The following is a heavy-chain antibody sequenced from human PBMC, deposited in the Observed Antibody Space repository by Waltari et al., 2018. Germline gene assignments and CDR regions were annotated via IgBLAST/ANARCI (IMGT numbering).Heavy chain of an antibody. CDR2: IYYSGST. Sequence: QVQLQESGPGLVKPSDTLSLTCTVSGGSISSYYWSWIRQPPGKGLEWIGYIYYSGSTNYNPSLKSRVTISVETSKNQFSLKLSSVTAADTAVYYCARPIAAAGTSDAFDIWGQGTMVTVSS. V-gene: IGHV4-59*01. CDR1: GGSISSYY. D-gene: IGHD6-13*01. CDR3: ARPIAAAGTSDAFDI. J-gene: IGHJ3*02.